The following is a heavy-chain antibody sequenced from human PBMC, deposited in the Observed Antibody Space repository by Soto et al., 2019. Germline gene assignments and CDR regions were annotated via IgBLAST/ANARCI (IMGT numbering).Heavy chain of an antibody. Sequence: QVQVVQSGDEVKKPGASVKVSCKASGSTFTNYGFSWVRHAPGQGLEWMGGISGYNGNTKYAEKFQGRVTMTTDTSTSTAQRELRSLRSADTAVYYCAREGQAPYYYYGMDVWGQGTAVTVSS. CDR2: ISGYNGNT. CDR3: AREGQAPYYYYGMDV. V-gene: IGHV1-18*01. CDR1: GSTFTNYG. J-gene: IGHJ6*02.